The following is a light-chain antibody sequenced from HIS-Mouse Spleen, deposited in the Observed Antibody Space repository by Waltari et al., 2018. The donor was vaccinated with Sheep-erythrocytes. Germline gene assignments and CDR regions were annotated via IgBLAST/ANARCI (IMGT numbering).Light chain of an antibody. V-gene: IGLV1-51*01. Sequence: QSVLTQPPSVSAAPGQKVTISCSGSSSNIGNNYVSWYQQLPGTAPKLHIYDNNKRPSVIPDRFSGSKSGTSATLGITGLQTGDEADYYCGTWDSSLSAGVFGGGTKLTVL. J-gene: IGLJ2*01. CDR2: DNN. CDR3: GTWDSSLSAGV. CDR1: SSNIGNNY.